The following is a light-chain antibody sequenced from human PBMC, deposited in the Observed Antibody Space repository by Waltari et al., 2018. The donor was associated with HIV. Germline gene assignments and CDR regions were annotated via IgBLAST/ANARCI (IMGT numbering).Light chain of an antibody. CDR3: QGWDTNTDHVI. Sequence: SYVVSQPPSVSVAPGQTAGITCGGNNIGSKTVHWYQQKPGQAPVLVIYYDTDRPSGIPERFSDSSSGNTATLTITRVEAGDEADYYCQGWDTNTDHVIFGGGTKLTVL. J-gene: IGLJ2*01. V-gene: IGLV3-21*04. CDR1: NIGSKT. CDR2: YDT.